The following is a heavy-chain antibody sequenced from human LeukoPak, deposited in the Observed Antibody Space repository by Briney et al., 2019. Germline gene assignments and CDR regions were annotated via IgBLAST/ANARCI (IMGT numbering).Heavy chain of an antibody. CDR2: ISAYNGNT. Sequence: ASVKVSCKASGYTFTSYGISWVRQAPGQGLEWIGWISAYNGNTNYAQKLQGRVTMTTDTSTSTAYMELRSLRSDDTAVYYCARAGRPVLRYFDWLRTQGNWFDPWGQGTLVTVSS. CDR3: ARAGRPVLRYFDWLRTQGNWFDP. V-gene: IGHV1-18*01. CDR1: GYTFTSYG. J-gene: IGHJ5*02. D-gene: IGHD3-9*01.